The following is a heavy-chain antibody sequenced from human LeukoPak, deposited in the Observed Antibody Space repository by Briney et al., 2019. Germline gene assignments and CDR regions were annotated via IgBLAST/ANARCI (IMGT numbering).Heavy chain of an antibody. Sequence: ASVKVSCKASGYTFTSYAMNWVRQAPGQGLEWMGGIIPIFGTANYAQKFQGRVTITADESTSTAYMELSSLRSEDTAVYYCARGTFGELSLFDPWGQGTLVTVSS. CDR2: IIPIFGTA. CDR1: GYTFTSYA. J-gene: IGHJ5*02. CDR3: ARGTFGELSLFDP. D-gene: IGHD3-10*01. V-gene: IGHV1-69*13.